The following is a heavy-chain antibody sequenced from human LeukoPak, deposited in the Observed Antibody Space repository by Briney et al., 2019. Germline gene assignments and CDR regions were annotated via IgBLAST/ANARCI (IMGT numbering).Heavy chain of an antibody. V-gene: IGHV1-2*06. J-gene: IGHJ4*02. Sequence: ASMKVSCEASGYTFTGYYMHWVRQAPGQGLEWMGRINPNSGGTNYAQKFQGRVTMTRDTSISTAYMELSRLRSDDTAVYYCARQLPSFIVVVPAADFDYWGQGTLVTVSS. CDR2: INPNSGGT. CDR3: ARQLPSFIVVVPAADFDY. D-gene: IGHD2-2*01. CDR1: GYTFTGYY.